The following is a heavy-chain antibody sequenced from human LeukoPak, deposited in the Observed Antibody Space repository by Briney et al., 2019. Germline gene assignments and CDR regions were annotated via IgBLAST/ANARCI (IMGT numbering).Heavy chain of an antibody. J-gene: IGHJ5*02. CDR1: GFTFSSYE. CDR3: ARDLGQYYDTSDNWFDP. Sequence: PGGSLRLSCAASGFTFSSYEMNWVRLAPGKGLEWVSYISESGSAIYYADSVKGRFTISRDNAKNTLNLQMNSLRAEDTAVYYCARDLGQYYDTSDNWFDPWGQGTLVTVSS. CDR2: ISESGSAI. D-gene: IGHD3-22*01. V-gene: IGHV3-48*03.